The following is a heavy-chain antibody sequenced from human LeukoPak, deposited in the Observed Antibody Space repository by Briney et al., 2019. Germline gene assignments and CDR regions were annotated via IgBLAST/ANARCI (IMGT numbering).Heavy chain of an antibody. CDR3: ARDRFDCSSTSCPYGDAFDI. Sequence: ASVKVSCKASGYTFTSYYMHWVRQAPGQGLEWMGIINPSGGSTSYAQKFQGRVTMTRDTSTSTVYMELRSLRSDDTAVYYCARDRFDCSSTSCPYGDAFDIWGQGTMVTVSS. CDR1: GYTFTSYY. J-gene: IGHJ3*02. D-gene: IGHD2-2*01. CDR2: INPSGGST. V-gene: IGHV1-46*01.